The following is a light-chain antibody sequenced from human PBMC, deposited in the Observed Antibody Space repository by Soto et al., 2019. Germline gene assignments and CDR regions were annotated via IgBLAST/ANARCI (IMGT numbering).Light chain of an antibody. Sequence: DIKMTQSPSSLSASVGDRVTITCRASQGISNYLAWYQQRPGKVPKLLIYAASTLQSGVPSRFSGSGSGTDFTLTISSLQPEDVATYCCQKYGSAPWTFGQGTALEIK. CDR3: QKYGSAPWT. CDR2: AAS. J-gene: IGKJ1*01. CDR1: QGISNY. V-gene: IGKV1-27*01.